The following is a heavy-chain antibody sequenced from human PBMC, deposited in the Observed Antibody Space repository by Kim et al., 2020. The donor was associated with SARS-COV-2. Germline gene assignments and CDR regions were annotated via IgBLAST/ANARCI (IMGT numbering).Heavy chain of an antibody. Sequence: SETLSLTCAVYGGSFSGYYWSWIRQPPGKGLEWIGEINHSGSTNYNPSLKSRVTISVDTSKNQFSLKLSSVTAADTAVYYCARGKYSSSVDYCGQGTLVT. CDR2: INHSGST. CDR1: GGSFSGYY. J-gene: IGHJ4*02. CDR3: ARGKYSSSVDY. V-gene: IGHV4-34*01. D-gene: IGHD6-6*01.